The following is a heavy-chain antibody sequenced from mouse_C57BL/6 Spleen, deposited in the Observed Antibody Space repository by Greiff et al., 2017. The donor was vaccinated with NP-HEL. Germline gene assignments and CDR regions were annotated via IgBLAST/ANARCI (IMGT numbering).Heavy chain of an antibody. CDR1: GYTFTSYW. D-gene: IGHD1-1*01. Sequence: QVQLKQPGAELVRPGPSVKLSCKASGYTFTSYWMHWVKQRPGQGLEWIGVIDPSDSYTNYNQKFKGKATLTVDTSSSTAYMQLSSLTSEDSAVYYCAYHYYGSSYWYFDVWGTGTTVTVSS. V-gene: IGHV1-59*01. J-gene: IGHJ1*03. CDR3: AYHYYGSSYWYFDV. CDR2: IDPSDSYT.